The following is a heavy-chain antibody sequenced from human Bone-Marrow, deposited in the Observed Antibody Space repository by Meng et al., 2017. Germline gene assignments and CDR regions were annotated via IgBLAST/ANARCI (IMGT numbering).Heavy chain of an antibody. V-gene: IGHV3-7*01. CDR3: ARYYGDYAWFDY. Sequence: GESLKISCAASGFTFSSYWLAWVRQAPGKGLEWVANINQDGSEKYYVDSVKGRFTISRDNAKNSLYLQMNSLRAEDTAVYYCARYYGDYAWFDYWGQGTLVTVSS. J-gene: IGHJ4*02. CDR2: INQDGSEK. CDR1: GFTFSSYW. D-gene: IGHD4-17*01.